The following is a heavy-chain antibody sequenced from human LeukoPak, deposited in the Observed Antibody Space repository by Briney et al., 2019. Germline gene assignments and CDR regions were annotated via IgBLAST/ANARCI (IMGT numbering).Heavy chain of an antibody. CDR3: ARLGPWWVRYFDWSQGYFDY. D-gene: IGHD3-9*01. CDR1: GGSISSSSYY. CDR2: IYYSGST. J-gene: IGHJ4*02. Sequence: SETLSLTCTVSGGSISSSSYYWGWIRQPPGKGLEWIGSIYYSGSTYYNPSLKSRVTISVDTSKNQFSLKLSSVTAADTAVYYCARLGPWWVRYFDWSQGYFDYWGQGTLVTVSS. V-gene: IGHV4-39*07.